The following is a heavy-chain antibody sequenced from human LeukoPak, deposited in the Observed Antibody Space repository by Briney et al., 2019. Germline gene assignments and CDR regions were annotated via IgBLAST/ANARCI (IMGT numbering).Heavy chain of an antibody. CDR1: GFTFSSYW. CDR2: IYYSGST. J-gene: IGHJ4*02. CDR3: ARAGADEFFDY. D-gene: IGHD3-10*01. V-gene: IGHV4-39*07. Sequence: PGGSLRLSCAASGFTFSSYWMSWVRQPPGKGLEWIGSIYYSGSTYYNPSLKSRVTISVDTSKNQFSLKLSSVTAADTAVYYCARAGADEFFDYWGQGTLVTVSS.